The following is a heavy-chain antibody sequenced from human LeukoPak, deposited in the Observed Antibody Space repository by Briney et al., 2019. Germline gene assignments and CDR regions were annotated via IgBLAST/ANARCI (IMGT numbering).Heavy chain of an antibody. J-gene: IGHJ1*01. CDR1: GFTFSRYG. CDR2: IRYGGSNK. V-gene: IGHV3-30*02. D-gene: IGHD4-17*01. CDR3: AYTDDYGDYMHFQH. Sequence: GGSLRLSCAASGFTFSRYGMHWVRQAPGKGLEWVAFIRYGGSNKYYADSVKGRFTISRDNSRNALFLQMNSLRAEDTAVYYCAYTDDYGDYMHFQHWGQGTLVTVSS.